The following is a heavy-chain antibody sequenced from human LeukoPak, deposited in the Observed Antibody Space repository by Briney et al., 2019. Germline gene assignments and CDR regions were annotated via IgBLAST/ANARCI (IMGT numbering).Heavy chain of an antibody. J-gene: IGHJ6*03. V-gene: IGHV1-8*03. CDR2: MNPNSGDT. CDR3: ITTVTTWDYMDV. CDR1: GYTFTSCD. Sequence: GASVKVSCKASGYTFTSCDINWVRQATGQGLEWMGWMNPNSGDTGYAQNFQGRVTITRDTSISTAYMELSSLRSEDTAVYYCITTVTTWDYMDVWGKGTTVTVSS. D-gene: IGHD4-17*01.